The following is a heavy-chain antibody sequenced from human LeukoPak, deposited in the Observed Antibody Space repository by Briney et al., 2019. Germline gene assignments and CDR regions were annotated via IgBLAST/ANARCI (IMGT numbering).Heavy chain of an antibody. CDR1: GFTFSSYG. J-gene: IGHJ4*02. D-gene: IGHD6-19*01. CDR3: ARDLYSSGWYGGGY. CDR2: IWYDGSNK. V-gene: IGHV3-33*01. Sequence: GGSLRLSCAASGFTFSSYGMHCVRQAPRKGLEWVAVIWYDGSNKYYADSVKGRFTISRDNSKNTLYLQMNSLRAEDTAVYYCARDLYSSGWYGGGYWGQGTLVTVSS.